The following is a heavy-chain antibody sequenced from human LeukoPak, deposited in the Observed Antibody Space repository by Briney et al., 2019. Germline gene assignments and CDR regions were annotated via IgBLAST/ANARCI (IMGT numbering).Heavy chain of an antibody. V-gene: IGHV1-2*02. CDR1: GYTFTGYY. CDR2: INPNSGGT. Sequence: ASVKVSCKASGYTFTGYYMHRVRQAPGQGLEWMGWINPNSGGTNYAQKFQGRVTMTRDTSISTAYMELRSLRSDDTAVYYCAREYSSSWWTYFDYWGQGTLVTVSS. CDR3: AREYSSSWWTYFDY. D-gene: IGHD6-13*01. J-gene: IGHJ4*02.